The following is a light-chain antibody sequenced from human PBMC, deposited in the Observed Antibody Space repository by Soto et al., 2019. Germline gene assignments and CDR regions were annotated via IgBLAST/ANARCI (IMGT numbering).Light chain of an antibody. Sequence: QSALTQPPSASGSPGQSVTISCTGTSSEVGGYNYVSWYQQHPGKAPKLMIYEVSKRPSGVPDRFSGSKSGNTASLTVSGLQAEDEADYYCSSYAGSNNPPYVFGTGTKVTVL. CDR3: SSYAGSNNPPYV. V-gene: IGLV2-8*01. CDR2: EVS. CDR1: SSEVGGYNY. J-gene: IGLJ1*01.